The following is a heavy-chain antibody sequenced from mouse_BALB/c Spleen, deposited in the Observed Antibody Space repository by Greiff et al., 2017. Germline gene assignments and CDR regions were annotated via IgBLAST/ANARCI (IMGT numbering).Heavy chain of an antibody. V-gene: IGHV5-17*02. J-gene: IGHJ2*01. CDR3: ARYMYFDY. CDR1: GFTFSSFG. CDR2: ISSCSSTI. D-gene: IGHD1-3*01. Sequence: EVKLQESGGGLVQPGGSRKLSCAASGFTFSSFGMHWVRQAPEKGLEWVAYISSCSSTIYYADTVHGRFTISRDNPKNTLFLQMTSLRSEDTAMYYCARYMYFDYGGQGTTLTVSS.